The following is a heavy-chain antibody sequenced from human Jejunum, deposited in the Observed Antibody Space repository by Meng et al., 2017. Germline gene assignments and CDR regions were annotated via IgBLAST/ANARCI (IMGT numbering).Heavy chain of an antibody. CDR2: TYYRSRWYN. CDR3: ARLRGNSWFDA. V-gene: IGHV6-1*01. J-gene: IGHJ5*02. Sequence: SQTLSLTCGISGDTVSSNSATWDWIRQSPPRGLEWLGRTYYRSRWYNDYALSVKSRITIHPDTSKNQFSLQLNSVTAEDTALYYCARLRGNSWFDAWGPGTLVTVSS. CDR1: GDTVSSNSAT.